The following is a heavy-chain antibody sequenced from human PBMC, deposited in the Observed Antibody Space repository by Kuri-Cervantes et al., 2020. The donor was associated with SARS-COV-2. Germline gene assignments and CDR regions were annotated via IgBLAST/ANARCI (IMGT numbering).Heavy chain of an antibody. CDR3: AKDRDLVLDY. D-gene: IGHD2-8*02. CDR2: INWNGGTT. CDR1: GFTFDDYG. V-gene: IGHV3-20*04. J-gene: IGHJ4*02. Sequence: ETLSLTCAASGFTFDDYGMSWVRQAPGKGLEWVSGINWNGGTTHYADSVKGRFTISRDNAKNSLYLQMNSLRAEDTALYYCAKDRDLVLDYWGQGTLVTVSS.